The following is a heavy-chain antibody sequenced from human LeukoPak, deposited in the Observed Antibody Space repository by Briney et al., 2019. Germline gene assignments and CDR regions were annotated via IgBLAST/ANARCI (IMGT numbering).Heavy chain of an antibody. D-gene: IGHD5-24*01. J-gene: IGHJ4*02. CDR3: ARVRGGYYFDY. Sequence: GGSLRLSCAASGFTFSTYAMSWVRQAPGKGLEWVSAISAIGTDTYYADSVKGRFTISRDSAENSLYLQTNSLRAEDTAVYYCARVRGGYYFDYWGQGTLVTVSS. CDR2: ISAIGTDT. CDR1: GFTFSTYA. V-gene: IGHV3-21*06.